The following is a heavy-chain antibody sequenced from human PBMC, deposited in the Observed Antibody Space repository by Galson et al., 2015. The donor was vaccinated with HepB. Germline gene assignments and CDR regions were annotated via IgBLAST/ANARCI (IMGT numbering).Heavy chain of an antibody. J-gene: IGHJ6*02. CDR1: GFTFSSYA. D-gene: IGHD5-18*01. CDR2: TSYDGNEA. CDR3: VKDQGSYDFHHYGMDV. Sequence: SLRLSCAASGFTFSSYAMHWVRQAPGKGLEWVALTSYDGNEADYGNSVKGRFTISRDNSRSSLYLQMNSLRAEDTAVYYCVKDQGSYDFHHYGMDVWGQGTTVTVSS. V-gene: IGHV3-30*18.